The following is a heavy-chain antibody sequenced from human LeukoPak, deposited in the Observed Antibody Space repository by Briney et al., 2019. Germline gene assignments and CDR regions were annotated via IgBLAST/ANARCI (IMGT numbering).Heavy chain of an antibody. CDR1: GGSLRGSY. J-gene: IGHJ4*02. V-gene: IGHV4-59*08. D-gene: IGHD6-13*01. Sequence: PSETLSLTCTVSGGSLRGSYWTWVRQPPGKGLEWIGFIYYTGTTSYNPSLKSRVTMSLDTSQNQFSLKLTSVTAADTAVYYCAMHTVIASSWSLDYWGQGTLVTVSS. CDR3: AMHTVIASSWSLDY. CDR2: IYYTGTT.